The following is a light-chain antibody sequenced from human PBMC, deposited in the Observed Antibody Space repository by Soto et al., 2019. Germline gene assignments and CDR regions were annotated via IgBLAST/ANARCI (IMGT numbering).Light chain of an antibody. V-gene: IGKV1-5*01. J-gene: IGKJ2*01. CDR1: HSISSW. Sequence: DIQTTQSPSTLSASVGDRVTITCRASHSISSWLAWYQQKPGKAPKLLIFDASSLESGVPSRFSGSGSGTEFTLTISSLQPDDFASYYCHQYNSYSFGQGTKREIK. CDR3: HQYNSYS. CDR2: DAS.